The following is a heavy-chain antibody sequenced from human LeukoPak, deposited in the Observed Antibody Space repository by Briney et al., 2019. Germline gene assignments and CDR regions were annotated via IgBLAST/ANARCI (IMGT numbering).Heavy chain of an antibody. CDR2: INPNTGDT. Sequence: ASVNVSCNASGYTLTGYYMHWVRQAPGQGHEWMGWINPNTGDTNYAQNFQGRVTMTRYTSISTAYMELRWLRSDDTAIYYCARNYDTTGEIDYWGQGTLVTVSS. CDR1: GYTLTGYY. D-gene: IGHD3-22*01. CDR3: ARNYDTTGEIDY. J-gene: IGHJ4*02. V-gene: IGHV1-2*02.